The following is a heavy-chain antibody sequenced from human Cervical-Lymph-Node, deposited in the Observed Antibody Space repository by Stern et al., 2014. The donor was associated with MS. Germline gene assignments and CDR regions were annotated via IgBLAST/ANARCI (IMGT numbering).Heavy chain of an antibody. CDR1: GYTFTSQY. V-gene: IGHV1-46*03. CDR2: VNPGTGAK. CDR3: ARDPTRYGVYDGVFDL. J-gene: IGHJ3*01. Sequence: QVQLMQSGAEVKKPGASVKISCKASGYTFTSQYIHWLRQAPGQGLEWMGIVNPGTGAKSYAQKFQDRVTMTGDTSTSTVYMDLSSLTSEDTAVYFCARDPTRYGVYDGVFDLWGQGTMVTVSS. D-gene: IGHD5/OR15-5a*01.